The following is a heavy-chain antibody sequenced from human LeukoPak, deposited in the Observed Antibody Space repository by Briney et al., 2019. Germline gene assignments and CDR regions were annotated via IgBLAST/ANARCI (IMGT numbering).Heavy chain of an antibody. D-gene: IGHD3-10*01. CDR2: ISSSSSTI. J-gene: IGHJ4*02. CDR1: GFTFSSYS. Sequence: PGGSLRLSCAASGFTFSSYSMNWVRQAPGKGLEWVSYISSSSSTIYYADSVKGRFTISRDNAKNSLYLQMNNLRAEDTAVYYCARDRYYGSGSHWGQGTLVTVSS. CDR3: ARDRYYGSGSH. V-gene: IGHV3-48*01.